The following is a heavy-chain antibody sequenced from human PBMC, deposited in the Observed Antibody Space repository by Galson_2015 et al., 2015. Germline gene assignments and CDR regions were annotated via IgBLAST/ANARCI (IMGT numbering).Heavy chain of an antibody. Sequence: SVKVSCKASGYIFTNYVVTWVRQAPGQGLEWVGWINTYTGDTAYAEILQGRVTMTKYTSTRTTYMELRTLRSDDSAVDYCAGVNCGGGGGCYGIDIWGQGTMVSVSS. CDR1: GYIFTNYV. CDR2: INTYTGDT. V-gene: IGHV1-18*01. D-gene: IGHD2-21*02. CDR3: AGVNCGGGGGCYGIDI. J-gene: IGHJ3*02.